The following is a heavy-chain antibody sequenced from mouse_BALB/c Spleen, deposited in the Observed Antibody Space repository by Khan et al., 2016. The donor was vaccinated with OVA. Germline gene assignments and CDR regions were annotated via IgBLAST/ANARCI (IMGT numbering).Heavy chain of an antibody. CDR3: APVGNYYVSFAY. V-gene: IGHV1S136*01. CDR1: GYTFTSYV. D-gene: IGHD1-1*01. Sequence: EVQLQQSGPELVKPGASVKMSCKASGYTFTSYVMHWVKQKPGLGLEWIGYIYPFNDDTKYNEKFKVKATLTSDKSSSTAYMELSSLTSEDSAVYYCAPVGNYYVSFAYWGQGTLVTVSA. J-gene: IGHJ3*01. CDR2: IYPFNDDT.